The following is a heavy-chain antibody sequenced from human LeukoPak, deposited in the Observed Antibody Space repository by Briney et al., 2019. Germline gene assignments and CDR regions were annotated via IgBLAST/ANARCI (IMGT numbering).Heavy chain of an antibody. D-gene: IGHD2-2*01. V-gene: IGHV3-21*01. CDR3: AREGDIVVVPAATNAVDY. J-gene: IGHJ4*02. CDR1: GFTFTTYS. Sequence: GGSLRLSCAASGFTFTTYSMNWVRQAPGKGLEWVSSISSSSSYIDYADSVKGRFTISRDNAKNSLYLQMNSLRAEDTAVYYCAREGDIVVVPAATNAVDYWGQGTLVTVSS. CDR2: ISSSSSYI.